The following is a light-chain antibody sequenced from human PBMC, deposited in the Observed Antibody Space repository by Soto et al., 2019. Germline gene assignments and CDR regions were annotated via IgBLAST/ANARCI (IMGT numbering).Light chain of an antibody. CDR2: EVS. J-gene: IGLJ2*01. CDR1: SSDVGTYNY. V-gene: IGLV2-14*01. Sequence: QSALTQPASVSGSPGQSITISCTGTSSDVGTYNYVSWYQHLPGKAPKLMIYEVSNRPSGVSNRFSGSKSGNTASLTISGLQAEDEADYYCRSYTSRSTVTFGGGTKVTVL. CDR3: RSYTSRSTVT.